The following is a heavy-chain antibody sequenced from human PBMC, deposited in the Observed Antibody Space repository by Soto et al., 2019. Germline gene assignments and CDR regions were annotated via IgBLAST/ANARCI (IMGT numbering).Heavy chain of an antibody. Sequence: QVQLQESGSRLVRPSQTLSLTCSVSRGSVSSGGYSWSWIRQAPGKGLEWIGFISPSGSPAYNPSLKSLVSISVDTSNNQISLELSSVTAADTAVYYCTRGVLAWGPGTLVTVSS. V-gene: IGHV4-30-2*01. D-gene: IGHD2-8*01. CDR1: RGSVSSGGYS. CDR3: TRGVLA. CDR2: ISPSGSP. J-gene: IGHJ5*02.